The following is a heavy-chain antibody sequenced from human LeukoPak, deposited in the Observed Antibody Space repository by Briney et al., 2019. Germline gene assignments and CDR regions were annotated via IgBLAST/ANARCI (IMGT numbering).Heavy chain of an antibody. CDR2: INHSGST. V-gene: IGHV4-34*01. CDR3: SGGWSLRWGNYFDY. CDR1: GGSFSGYY. J-gene: IGHJ4*02. D-gene: IGHD4-23*01. Sequence: SETLSLTCAVYGGSFSGYYWSWIRQPPGKGLEWIGKINHSGSTNYNPSLKSRGTISVDKTNNQFSLKLRFVPAADPAAEYFSGGWSLRWGNYFDYWGEGTLVTVSS.